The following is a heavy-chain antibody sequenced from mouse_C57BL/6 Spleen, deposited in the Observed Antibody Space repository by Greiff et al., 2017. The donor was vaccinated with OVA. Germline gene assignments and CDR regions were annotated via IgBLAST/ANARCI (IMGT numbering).Heavy chain of an antibody. CDR1: GYTFTSYW. D-gene: IGHD2-1*01. CDR2: IGPSDSYT. V-gene: IGHV1-69*01. Sequence: QVQLQQPGAELVMPGASVKLSCKASGYTFTSYWMHWVKQRPGQGLEWIGEIGPSDSYTNYNQKFKGKSTLTVDKSSSTAYMQLSSLTSEDSAVYYCARVTFDYWGQGTTLTVSS. J-gene: IGHJ2*01. CDR3: ARVTFDY.